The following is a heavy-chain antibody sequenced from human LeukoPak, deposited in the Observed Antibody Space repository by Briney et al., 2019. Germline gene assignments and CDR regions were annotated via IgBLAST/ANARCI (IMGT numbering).Heavy chain of an antibody. J-gene: IGHJ4*02. V-gene: IGHV1-24*01. CDR3: ATGSAYSSGWLDYFDY. CDR2: FDPEDGET. CDR1: GYTLTELS. Sequence: ASVNVSCKVSGYTLTELSMHWVRQAPGKGLEWMGGFDPEDGETIYAQKFQGRVTMTEDTSTDTAYMELSSLRSEDTAVYYCATGSAYSSGWLDYFDYWGQGTLVTVSS. D-gene: IGHD6-19*01.